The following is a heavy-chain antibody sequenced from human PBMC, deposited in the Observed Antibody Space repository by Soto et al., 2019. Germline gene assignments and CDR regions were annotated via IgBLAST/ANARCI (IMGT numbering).Heavy chain of an antibody. CDR3: AHIPNYYQYDWFDP. CDR2: IYWDDDK. D-gene: IGHD3-16*01. Sequence: QITLKESGPTLVKPTQTLTLTCTFSGFSLTTRGVGVGWIRQPPGTALECLALIYWDDDKRYSPSLQSRLAITKDTSKDQVVLTMTNVDTVDTATYYCAHIPNYYQYDWFDPWGQGTLFSVSS. J-gene: IGHJ5*02. CDR1: GFSLTTRGVG. V-gene: IGHV2-5*02.